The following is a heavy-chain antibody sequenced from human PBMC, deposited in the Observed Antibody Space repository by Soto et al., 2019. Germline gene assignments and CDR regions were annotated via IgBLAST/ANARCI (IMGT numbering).Heavy chain of an antibody. CDR3: ARNNYGGKSRYYYDGMDV. Sequence: GSLRLSCAASGFTFSDYYMSWIRQAPGKGLEWVSYISTSGTTMYYADSVKGRITISRGNAKNSLYLQMNSLRAEDTAVYFCARNNYGGKSRYYYDGMDVWGQGTTVTVSS. J-gene: IGHJ6*02. CDR2: ISTSGTTM. CDR1: GFTFSDYY. D-gene: IGHD4-17*01. V-gene: IGHV3-11*01.